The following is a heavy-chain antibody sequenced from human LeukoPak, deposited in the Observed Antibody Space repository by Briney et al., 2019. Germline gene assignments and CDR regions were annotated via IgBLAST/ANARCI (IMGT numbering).Heavy chain of an antibody. CDR3: ARGHYYDSVGYPAFDY. V-gene: IGHV1-2*04. Sequence: GASVKVSCKASGYTFTGYYMHWVRQAPGQGLEWMGWINPNSGGTNYAQKFQGWVTMTRDTSISTAYMELSRLRSDDTAVYYCARGHYYDSVGYPAFDYWGQGTLVTVSS. J-gene: IGHJ4*02. CDR2: INPNSGGT. D-gene: IGHD3-22*01. CDR1: GYTFTGYY.